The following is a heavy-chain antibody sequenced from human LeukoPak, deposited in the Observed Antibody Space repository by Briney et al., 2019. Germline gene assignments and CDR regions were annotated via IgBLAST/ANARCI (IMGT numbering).Heavy chain of an antibody. CDR1: GYTFTSYA. CDR2: NNAGNGNT. CDR3: ARARGSGYGEDYYGMDV. V-gene: IGHV1-3*01. Sequence: GASVKVSCKASGYTFTSYAMHWVRQAPGQRLEWMGWNNAGNGNTKYSQKFQGRVTITRDTCASTAYMELSSLRSEDTAVYYCARARGSGYGEDYYGMDVWGQGTTVTVSS. D-gene: IGHD3-22*01. J-gene: IGHJ6*02.